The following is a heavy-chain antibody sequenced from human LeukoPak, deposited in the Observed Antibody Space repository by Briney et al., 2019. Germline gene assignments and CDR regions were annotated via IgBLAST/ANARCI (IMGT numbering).Heavy chain of an antibody. CDR2: IQDSGSQK. V-gene: IGHV3-7*01. Sequence: GGSLRLSCAASGFTFSNYWMTWVRQAPGKGLEWVASIQDSGSQKNYGDSVKGRFTISRDNAKMSLYLQMNSLRVEDTAVCYCATYSTRNAREFQSWGQGTLVTVSS. J-gene: IGHJ1*01. D-gene: IGHD4-11*01. CDR3: ATYSTRNAREFQS. CDR1: GFTFSNYW.